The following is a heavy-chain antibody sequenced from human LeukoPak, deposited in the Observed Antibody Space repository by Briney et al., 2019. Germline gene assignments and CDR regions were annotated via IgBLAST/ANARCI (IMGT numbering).Heavy chain of an antibody. CDR3: ARGERRLKRIYYYYMDV. V-gene: IGHV1-8*01. Sequence: ASVKVSCKASGYTCTSYDINWVRQATGQGLEWMGWMNPNSGNTGYAQKFQGRVTMTRNTSISTAYMELSSLRSEDTAVYYCARGERRLKRIYYYYMDVWGKGTTVTVSS. CDR1: GYTCTSYD. CDR2: MNPNSGNT. J-gene: IGHJ6*03. D-gene: IGHD2-15*01.